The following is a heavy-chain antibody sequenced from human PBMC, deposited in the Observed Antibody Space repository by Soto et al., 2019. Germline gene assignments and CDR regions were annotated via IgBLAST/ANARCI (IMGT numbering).Heavy chain of an antibody. CDR1: ADTFNNYA. V-gene: IGHV1-69*01. J-gene: IGHJ5*02. CDR2: IIPFFGSP. CDR3: ARAIVPRVNWVYP. D-gene: IGHD3-16*02. Sequence: QVQLVQSGAEVKKPGSSVTVSCKASADTFNNYAIAWVRQAPGQGLEWMGGIIPFFGSPKYSQKLQNRVTITVQESTSTSYRNLTGLRSDDTAVYYCARAIVPRVNWVYPWGQGTLVTVSS.